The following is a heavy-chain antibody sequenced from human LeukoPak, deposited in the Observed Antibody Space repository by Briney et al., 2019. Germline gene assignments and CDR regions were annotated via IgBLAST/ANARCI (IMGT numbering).Heavy chain of an antibody. V-gene: IGHV1-69*04. Sequence: ASVKVSCKASGGTFSSYAISWVRQAPGQGLEWMGRIIPILGIANYAQKFQGRVTITADKSTSTAYMELSSLRSEDTAVYYCARDFEGYDSSGYYSYYFDYWGQGTLVTVSS. J-gene: IGHJ4*02. CDR1: GGTFSSYA. D-gene: IGHD3-22*01. CDR2: IIPILGIA. CDR3: ARDFEGYDSSGYYSYYFDY.